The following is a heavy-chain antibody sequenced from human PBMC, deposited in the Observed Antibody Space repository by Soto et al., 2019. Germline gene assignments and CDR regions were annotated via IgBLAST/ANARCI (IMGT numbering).Heavy chain of an antibody. CDR3: ARSLGYCSGGSCFPFDC. CDR1: GFIFSTFW. CDR2: IKKDGSEK. J-gene: IGHJ5*01. Sequence: EVQLVESGGGLVQPGGSLRLSCAASGFIFSTFWLTWVRQAPGKGLEWVANIKKDGSEKYYVDSVKGRFTISRDNAENSLYLQMNNLRAEDTAVYYCARSLGYCSGGSCFPFDCWGRGTLVTVSS. D-gene: IGHD2-15*01. V-gene: IGHV3-7*01.